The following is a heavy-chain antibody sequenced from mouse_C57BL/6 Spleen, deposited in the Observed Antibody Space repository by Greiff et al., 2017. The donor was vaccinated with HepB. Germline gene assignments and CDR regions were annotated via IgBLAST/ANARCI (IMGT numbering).Heavy chain of an antibody. J-gene: IGHJ3*01. CDR2: ILPGSGST. V-gene: IGHV1-9*01. CDR3: ARDYSNYVIFAY. CDR1: GYTFTGYW. Sequence: QVQLKESGAELMKPGASVKLSCKATGYTFTGYWIEWVKQRPGHGLEWIGEILPGSGSTNYNEKFKGKATFTADTSSNTAYMQLSSLTTEDSAIYYCARDYSNYVIFAYWGQGTLVTVSA. D-gene: IGHD2-5*01.